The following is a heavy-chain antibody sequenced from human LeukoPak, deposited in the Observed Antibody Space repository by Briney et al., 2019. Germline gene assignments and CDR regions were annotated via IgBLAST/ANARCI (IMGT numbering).Heavy chain of an antibody. CDR1: GDSISSYY. CDR3: AGAQSPAWWGFGVVNRQDAFDI. CDR2: IYYSGST. V-gene: IGHV4-59*01. D-gene: IGHD3-3*01. J-gene: IGHJ3*02. Sequence: SETLSLTCTVSGDSISSYYWSWIRQPPGKGLEWIGYIYYSGSTNYNPSLKSRVTISVDTSKKQFSLKLSSVTAADTAVYYCAGAQSPAWWGFGVVNRQDAFDIWGQGTMVTVSS.